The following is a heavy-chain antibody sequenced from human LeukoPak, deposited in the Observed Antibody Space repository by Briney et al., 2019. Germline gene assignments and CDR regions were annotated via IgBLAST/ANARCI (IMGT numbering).Heavy chain of an antibody. Sequence: ASVKVSCKASGYTFTGYYMHWVRQAPGQGLEWMAWINPNSGGTNYAQKFQGRVTMTRDTSISTAYMELSRLRSDDTAVYYCARYYYGSGTDPGVDYWGQGTLVTVSS. J-gene: IGHJ4*02. CDR2: INPNSGGT. CDR1: GYTFTGYY. V-gene: IGHV1-2*02. CDR3: ARYYYGSGTDPGVDY. D-gene: IGHD3-10*01.